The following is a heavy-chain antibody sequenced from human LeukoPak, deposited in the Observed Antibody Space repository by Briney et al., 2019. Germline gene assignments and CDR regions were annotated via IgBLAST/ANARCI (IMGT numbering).Heavy chain of an antibody. CDR3: ARAEKIAVAGMGYYFDY. D-gene: IGHD6-19*01. V-gene: IGHV3-11*04. Sequence: GGSLRLSCAASGFTFSDYYMSWIRQAPGKGLEWVSYISSSGSTRYYADSVKGRFTISRDNSKNTLYLQMNSLRAEDTDVYYCARAEKIAVAGMGYYFDYWGQGTLVTVSS. J-gene: IGHJ4*02. CDR1: GFTFSDYY. CDR2: ISSSGSTR.